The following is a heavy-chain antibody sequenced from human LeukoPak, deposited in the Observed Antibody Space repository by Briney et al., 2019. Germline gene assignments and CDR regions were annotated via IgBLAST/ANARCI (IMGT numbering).Heavy chain of an antibody. CDR3: ARHVVELLWFGTAYNEFAP. Sequence: SETLSLTCTVSGGSISSSSYYWGWIRQPPGKGLEWIGSIYYSGSTYYNPSLKSRVTISVDTSKNQFSLKLSSVTAADTAVYYCARHVVELLWFGTAYNEFAPRGQGTLVTVSS. V-gene: IGHV4-39*01. D-gene: IGHD3-10*01. CDR2: IYYSGST. CDR1: GGSISSSSYY. J-gene: IGHJ5*02.